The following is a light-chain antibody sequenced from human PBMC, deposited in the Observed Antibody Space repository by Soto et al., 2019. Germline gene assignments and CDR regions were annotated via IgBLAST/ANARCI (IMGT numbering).Light chain of an antibody. CDR3: QQYGSSPSACS. V-gene: IGKV3-20*01. Sequence: EIVLTQSPGTLSLSPGERATLSCRASQSVSSSYLAWYQQKPGQAPRLRIYGASSRATGIPDRFSGSGSGTDFTLTISRLEPEDFAVYYCQQYGSSPSACSFGGGTKVEIK. J-gene: IGKJ4*01. CDR1: QSVSSSY. CDR2: GAS.